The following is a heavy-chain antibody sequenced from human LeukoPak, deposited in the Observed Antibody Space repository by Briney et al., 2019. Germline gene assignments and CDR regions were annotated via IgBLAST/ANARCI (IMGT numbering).Heavy chain of an antibody. Sequence: GGSLRLSCAASGFTFSDFGMNWVRQTPGKGLEWVSSITSSGSFINYADSVKGRFTISRDNAKNSLYLQMNSLRAEDTAVYYCARDPSVLRYFDWASKGDAFDIWGQGTMVTVSS. J-gene: IGHJ3*02. CDR1: GFTFSDFG. V-gene: IGHV3-21*01. CDR2: ITSSGSFI. D-gene: IGHD3-9*01. CDR3: ARDPSVLRYFDWASKGDAFDI.